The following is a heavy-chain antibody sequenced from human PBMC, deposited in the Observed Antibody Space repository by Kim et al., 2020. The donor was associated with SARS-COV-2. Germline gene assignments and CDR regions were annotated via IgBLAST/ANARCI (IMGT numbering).Heavy chain of an antibody. D-gene: IGHD3-10*01. Sequence: GGSLRLSCAASGFTFSSYSMNWVRQAPGKGLEWVSSISSSSSYIYYADSVKGRFTISRDNAKNSLYLQMNSLRAEDTAVYYCARDFDPYYYGSGSYHDNYYYYGMDVWGQGTTVTVSS. J-gene: IGHJ6*02. CDR2: ISSSSSYI. CDR3: ARDFDPYYYGSGSYHDNYYYYGMDV. V-gene: IGHV3-21*01. CDR1: GFTFSSYS.